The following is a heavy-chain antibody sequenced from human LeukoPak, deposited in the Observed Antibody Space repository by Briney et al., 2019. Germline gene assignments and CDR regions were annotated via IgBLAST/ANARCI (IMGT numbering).Heavy chain of an antibody. D-gene: IGHD1-20*01. CDR2: IYYSGST. CDR1: GGSISSGDYY. CDR3: ARAGNWNDGDAFDI. J-gene: IGHJ3*02. V-gene: IGHV4-30-4*08. Sequence: KPSETLSLTCTVSGGSISSGDYYWSWIRQPPGKGLEWIGYIYYSGSTYYNPSLKSRVTISVDTSKNQFSLKLSSVTAAGTAVYYRARAGNWNDGDAFDIWGQGTMVTVSS.